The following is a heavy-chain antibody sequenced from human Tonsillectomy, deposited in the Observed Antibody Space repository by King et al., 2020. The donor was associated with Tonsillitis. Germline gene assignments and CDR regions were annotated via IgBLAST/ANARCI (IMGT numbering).Heavy chain of an antibody. V-gene: IGHV3-23*04. Sequence: VQLVESGGGLVQPGGSLRLSCAASGFTFRSYAISWVRQAPGQGLEWDSTISGGDGSTYYADSVKGRFTISRDNSKNTLYLQMNSLRVEDTAVYYCAKGYDFWSGYYAFGIWGQGTMVTVSS. CDR1: GFTFRSYA. D-gene: IGHD3-3*01. J-gene: IGHJ3*02. CDR2: ISGGDGST. CDR3: AKGYDFWSGYYAFGI.